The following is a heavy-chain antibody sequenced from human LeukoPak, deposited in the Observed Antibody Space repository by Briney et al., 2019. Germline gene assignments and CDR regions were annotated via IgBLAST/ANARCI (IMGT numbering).Heavy chain of an antibody. Sequence: GGSLRLSCVASGLTFSNYGISWVRQAPGKGLEWVSAISSTGGTTYYADSVKGRFTISRDNSKNTLYLQMNSLRAEDTAVYYCANSDLYYYDSSGYSLGAFDIWGQGTMVTVSS. D-gene: IGHD3-22*01. V-gene: IGHV3-23*01. J-gene: IGHJ3*02. CDR3: ANSDLYYYDSSGYSLGAFDI. CDR2: ISSTGGTT. CDR1: GLTFSNYG.